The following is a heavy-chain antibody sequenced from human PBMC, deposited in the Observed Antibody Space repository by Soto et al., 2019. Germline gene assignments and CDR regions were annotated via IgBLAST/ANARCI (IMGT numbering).Heavy chain of an antibody. J-gene: IGHJ5*02. D-gene: IGHD3-22*01. CDR1: GFTFSSYG. CDR2: ISYDGSNK. Sequence: GGSLRLSCAASGFTFSSYGMHWVRQAQGKGLEWVAVISYDGSNKYYADSVKGRFTISRDNSKNTLYLQMNSLRAEDTAVYYLAKDPQDIVVVTLGWFDPWGQGTLVTVSS. CDR3: AKDPQDIVVVTLGWFDP. V-gene: IGHV3-30*18.